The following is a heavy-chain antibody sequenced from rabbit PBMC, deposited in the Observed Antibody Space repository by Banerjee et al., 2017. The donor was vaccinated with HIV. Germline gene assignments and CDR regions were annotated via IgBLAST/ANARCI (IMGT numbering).Heavy chain of an antibody. V-gene: IGHV1S45*01. Sequence: QEQLEESGGDLVKPEGSLTLTCTASGFTISSSYWICWVRQAPGKGLEWIGCIYTGNSGNTHYASWAKGRFTISKTSSTTVTLQMTSLTAADTATYFCARNDGDYRYYGMDLWGQGTLVTVS. J-gene: IGHJ6*01. D-gene: IGHD2-1*01. CDR2: IYTGNSGNT. CDR3: ARNDGDYRYYGMDL. CDR1: GFTISSSYW.